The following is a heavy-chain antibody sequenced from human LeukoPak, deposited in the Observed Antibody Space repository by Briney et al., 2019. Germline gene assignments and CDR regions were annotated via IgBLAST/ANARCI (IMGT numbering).Heavy chain of an antibody. CDR1: GYTFTGYY. V-gene: IGHV1-2*02. CDR2: INPNSGGT. D-gene: IGHD3-10*01. CDR3: ARERRFGEDYYYYYYMDV. Sequence: ASVKVSCKASGYTFTGYYIHWVRQAPGQGLEWMGWINPNSGGTNYAQKFQGRVTMTRDTSISTAYMELSRLRSDDTAVYYCARERRFGEDYYYYYYMDVWGKGTTVTVSS. J-gene: IGHJ6*03.